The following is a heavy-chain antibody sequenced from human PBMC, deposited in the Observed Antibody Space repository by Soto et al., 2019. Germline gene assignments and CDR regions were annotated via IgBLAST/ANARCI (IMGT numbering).Heavy chain of an antibody. D-gene: IGHD6-19*01. CDR2: LNPNSGDT. CDR1: GYTLSSYD. J-gene: IGHJ4*01. Sequence: SSVKVSCKASGYTLSSYDISWVRQATGQGLEWMGWLNPNSGDTGYAQKFQGRVTLTRNTSINTAYIELSSLTSDDTAVYYCATSGGGWYLYWG. CDR3: ATSGGGWYLY. V-gene: IGHV1-8*01.